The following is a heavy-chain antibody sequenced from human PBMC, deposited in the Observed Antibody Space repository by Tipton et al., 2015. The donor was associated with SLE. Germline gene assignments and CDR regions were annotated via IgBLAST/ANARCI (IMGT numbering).Heavy chain of an antibody. D-gene: IGHD3-22*01. CDR2: ISAYNGNT. CDR3: ATSNYDSSGPNWFDP. J-gene: IGHJ5*02. Sequence: QSGAEVKKPGASVKVSCKASGYTFTSYGISWVRQAPGQGLEWVGWISAYNGNTNYAQKLQGRVTMTTDTSTSTAYMELRSLRSDDTAVYYCATSNYDSSGPNWFDPWGQGTLVTVSS. CDR1: GYTFTSYG. V-gene: IGHV1-18*01.